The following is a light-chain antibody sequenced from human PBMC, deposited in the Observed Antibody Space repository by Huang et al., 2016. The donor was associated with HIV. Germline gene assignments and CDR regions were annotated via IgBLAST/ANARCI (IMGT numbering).Light chain of an antibody. Sequence: DIQMTQSPSSLSASVGDRVTITCQASQDISNYLSWYQHKPGRAPKPRIFAASSLETGVPSRFSGSGSGTYFTLTIASLQPEDVATYYCQHYDDPYTFGQGTKLEIK. J-gene: IGKJ2*01. CDR1: QDISNY. CDR3: QHYDDPYT. CDR2: AAS. V-gene: IGKV1-33*01.